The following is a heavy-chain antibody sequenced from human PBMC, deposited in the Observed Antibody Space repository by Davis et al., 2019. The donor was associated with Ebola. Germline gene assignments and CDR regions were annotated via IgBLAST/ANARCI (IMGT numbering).Heavy chain of an antibody. CDR1: EYRFANYW. D-gene: IGHD2-21*02. CDR3: ARRLVTADDAFDI. V-gene: IGHV5-51*01. Sequence: GESLKISCKGSEYRFANYWIGWVRQKPGKGLEWMGITYADDSDAAYSPSFQGQVTISADKSISTAYLQWSSLKASDTAIYYCARRLVTADDAFDIWGQGTMVTVSS. CDR2: TYADDSDA. J-gene: IGHJ3*02.